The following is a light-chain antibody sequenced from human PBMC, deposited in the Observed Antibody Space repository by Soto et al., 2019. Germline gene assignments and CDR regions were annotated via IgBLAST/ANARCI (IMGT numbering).Light chain of an antibody. Sequence: DIVLTQTRLSSPVTLGQPASISCRSSQSLVHIDGNTYFNWLQQRPDQPPRLLIYKISNRFPGVPDRFSGSGAGTDFTLKISRVEAEDVGVYYCMQATQSYTFGQGTRLEIK. V-gene: IGKV2-24*01. J-gene: IGKJ2*01. CDR1: QSLVHIDGNTY. CDR2: KIS. CDR3: MQATQSYT.